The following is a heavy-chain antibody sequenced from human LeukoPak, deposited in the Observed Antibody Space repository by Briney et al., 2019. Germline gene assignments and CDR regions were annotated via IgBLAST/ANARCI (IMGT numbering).Heavy chain of an antibody. CDR2: IYYSGST. V-gene: IGHV4-39*07. CDR1: GGSIGSSSYY. D-gene: IGHD6-19*01. Sequence: SETLSLTCTVSGGSIGSSSYYWGWIRQPPGKGLEWIGSIYYSGSTHYNPSLKSRVTISVDTSKNQFSLKLSSVTAADTAVYYCASYDTAVAGTPYWGQGTLVTVSS. J-gene: IGHJ4*02. CDR3: ASYDTAVAGTPY.